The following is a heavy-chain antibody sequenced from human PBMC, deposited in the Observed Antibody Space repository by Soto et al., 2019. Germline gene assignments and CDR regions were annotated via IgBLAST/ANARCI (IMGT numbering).Heavy chain of an antibody. CDR1: GFTFSSYA. CDR3: AKDPPSVVPAATNWFDP. Sequence: GGSLRLSCAASGFTFSSYAMSWVRQAPGKGLEWVSAISGSGGSTYYADSVKGRFTISRDNSKNTLYLQMNSLRAEDTAVYYCAKDPPSVVPAATNWFDPWGQGTLVTAPQ. D-gene: IGHD2-2*01. V-gene: IGHV3-23*01. CDR2: ISGSGGST. J-gene: IGHJ5*02.